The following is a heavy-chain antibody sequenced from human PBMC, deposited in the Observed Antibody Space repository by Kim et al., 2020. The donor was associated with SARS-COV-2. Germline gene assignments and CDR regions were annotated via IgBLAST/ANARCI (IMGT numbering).Heavy chain of an antibody. CDR1: GFTFSNAW. J-gene: IGHJ3*02. V-gene: IGHV3-15*01. CDR3: TTRTWFGELLWSRSDDAFDI. Sequence: GGSLRLSCAASGFTFSNAWMSWVRQAPGKGLEWVGRIKSKTDGGTTDYAAPVKGRFTISRDDSKNTLYLQMNSLKTEDTAVYYCTTRTWFGELLWSRSDDAFDIWGQGTMVTVSS. D-gene: IGHD3-10*01. CDR2: IKSKTDGGTT.